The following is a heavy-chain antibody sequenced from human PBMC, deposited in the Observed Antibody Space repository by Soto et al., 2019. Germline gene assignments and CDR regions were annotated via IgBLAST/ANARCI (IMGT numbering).Heavy chain of an antibody. Sequence: EVQLLESGGGLVQPGGSLRLSCAASGFTFSSYPMSWVRQAPGKGLEWVSAISGSGGSTYYADSVKGRFTISRDTSKNTLYLQMNSLRAEDTAVYYCAKASGWFGEFDYWGQGTLVTVSS. CDR2: ISGSGGST. V-gene: IGHV3-23*01. J-gene: IGHJ4*02. CDR1: GFTFSSYP. CDR3: AKASGWFGEFDY. D-gene: IGHD3-10*01.